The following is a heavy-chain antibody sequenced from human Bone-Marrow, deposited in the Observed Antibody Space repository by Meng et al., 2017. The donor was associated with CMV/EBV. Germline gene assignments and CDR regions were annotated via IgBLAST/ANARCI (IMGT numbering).Heavy chain of an antibody. CDR2: IYYSGST. CDR1: GGSVSSGSYY. V-gene: IGHV4-61*01. Sequence: SETLSLTCTVSGGSVSSGSYYWSWIRQPPGKGLEWIGYIYYSGSTNYNPSLKSRVTISVDTSKNQFSLKLSSVTAADTAVYYCARDTRLYYDFWSGYPQAGWFDPWGQGTRVTVSS. J-gene: IGHJ5*02. D-gene: IGHD3-3*01. CDR3: ARDTRLYYDFWSGYPQAGWFDP.